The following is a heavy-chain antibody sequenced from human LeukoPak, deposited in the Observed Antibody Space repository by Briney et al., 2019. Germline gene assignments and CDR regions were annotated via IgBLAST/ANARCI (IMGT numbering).Heavy chain of an antibody. J-gene: IGHJ4*02. Sequence: GGSLRLSCAASGFTFRNSWMTWVRQAPGKGLEWVANIKPDGSQKQYVDSLEGRITISRDNAKNSLYLQMNSLRAEDTAVYFCATSSDWAFDYWGQGTLVTVSS. CDR1: GFTFRNSW. CDR2: IKPDGSQK. V-gene: IGHV3-7*01. D-gene: IGHD6-19*01. CDR3: ATSSDWAFDY.